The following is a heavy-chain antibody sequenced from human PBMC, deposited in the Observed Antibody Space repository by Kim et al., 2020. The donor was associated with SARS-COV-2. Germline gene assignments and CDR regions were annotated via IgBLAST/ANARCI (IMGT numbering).Heavy chain of an antibody. D-gene: IGHD2-15*01. J-gene: IGHJ6*02. CDR2: IYSGGST. Sequence: GGSLRLSCAASGFTVSRNYMSWVRQAPGKGLEWVSVIYSGGSTYYADSVKGRFTISRDNSKNTLYLQMNSLRAEDTAVYYCARAPFCGGGSCYPAPYYAMDVWGQGATFTVAS. CDR1: GFTVSRNY. CDR3: ARAPFCGGGSCYPAPYYAMDV. V-gene: IGHV3-53*01.